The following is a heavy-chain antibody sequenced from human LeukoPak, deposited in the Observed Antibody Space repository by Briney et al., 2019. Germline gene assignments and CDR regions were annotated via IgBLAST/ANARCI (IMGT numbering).Heavy chain of an antibody. CDR3: ARAHRYYDSSGYYYANSEEYDY. J-gene: IGHJ4*02. CDR2: INSDGSST. CDR1: GFTFSSYW. D-gene: IGHD3-22*01. V-gene: IGHV3-74*01. Sequence: PGGSLRLSCAASGFTFSSYWMHWVRQAPGKGLVWVSRINSDGSSTSYADSVKGRFTISRDNAKNTLYLQMNSLRAEDTAVYYCARAHRYYDSSGYYYANSEEYDYWGLGTLVTVSS.